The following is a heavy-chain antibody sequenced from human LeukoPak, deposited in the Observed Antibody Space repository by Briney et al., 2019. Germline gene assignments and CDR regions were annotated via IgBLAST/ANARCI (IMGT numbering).Heavy chain of an antibody. CDR2: ISSSSSYI. J-gene: IGHJ4*02. V-gene: IGHV3-21*01. CDR1: GFTFSIYW. CDR3: ARAQGFGELFAY. D-gene: IGHD3-10*01. Sequence: PGGSLRLSCAASGFTFSIYWMSWVRQAPGKGLEWVSSISSSSSYIYYADSVKGRFTISRDNAKNSLYLQMNSLRAEDTAVYYCARAQGFGELFAYWGQGTLVTVSS.